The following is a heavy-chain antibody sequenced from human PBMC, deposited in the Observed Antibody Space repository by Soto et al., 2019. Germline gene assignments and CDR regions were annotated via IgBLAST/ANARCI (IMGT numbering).Heavy chain of an antibody. CDR3: AKDRKSGSGWYWDY. J-gene: IGHJ4*02. CDR2: ISGSGGST. V-gene: IGHV3-23*01. CDR1: GFTFSSYA. Sequence: GGSLRLSCAVSGFTFSSYAMSWVLQAPGKGLEWVSGISGSGGSTYSADSVKGRFTISRDNSRNTLFLQMNSLRPEDTAVYYCAKDRKSGSGWYWDYWGQGTLVTVSS. D-gene: IGHD6-19*01.